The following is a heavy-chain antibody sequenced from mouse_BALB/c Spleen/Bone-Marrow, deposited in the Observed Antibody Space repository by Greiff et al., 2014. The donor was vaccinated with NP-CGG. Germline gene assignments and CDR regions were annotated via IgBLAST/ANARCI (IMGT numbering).Heavy chain of an antibody. D-gene: IGHD1-1*01. V-gene: IGHV1S126*01. J-gene: IGHJ3*01. CDR3: ASYGSSPAWFAY. CDR2: IDPSDSET. Sequence: VQVVESGPQLVRPGASVKISCKASGYSFTSYWMHWVKQRPGQGLEWIGMIDPSDSETRLNQMFKDKATLTVDKSSSTAYMQLSSPTSEDSAVYYCASYGSSPAWFAYWGQGTLVTVSA. CDR1: GYSFTSYW.